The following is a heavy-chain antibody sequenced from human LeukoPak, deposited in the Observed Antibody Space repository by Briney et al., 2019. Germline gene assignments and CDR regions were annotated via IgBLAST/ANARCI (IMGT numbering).Heavy chain of an antibody. Sequence: ASVKVSCKASGYIFTSFGVTWVRQAPGQGLEWMGWISIYNGNTNYAQKIQGRVTLTTDTSTNTAYMELRSLRSDDTAVYYCARDQYYYGSGSYWNIWGQGTMVTVSS. D-gene: IGHD3-10*01. CDR3: ARDQYYYGSGSYWNI. J-gene: IGHJ3*02. V-gene: IGHV1-18*01. CDR1: GYIFTSFG. CDR2: ISIYNGNT.